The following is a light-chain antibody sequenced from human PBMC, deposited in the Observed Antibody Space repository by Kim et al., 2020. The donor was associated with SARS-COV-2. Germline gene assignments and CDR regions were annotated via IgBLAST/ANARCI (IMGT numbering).Light chain of an antibody. Sequence: EIVMTKSPATLSVSPGERATLSCRASQSVSSNLAWYQQKPGQAPRLLIYGASTRATGIPARFSGSESGTEFTLTISSLQSEDFAVYYCQQYNNWPSYTFGQGTKLEI. CDR3: QQYNNWPSYT. CDR1: QSVSSN. J-gene: IGKJ2*01. CDR2: GAS. V-gene: IGKV3-15*01.